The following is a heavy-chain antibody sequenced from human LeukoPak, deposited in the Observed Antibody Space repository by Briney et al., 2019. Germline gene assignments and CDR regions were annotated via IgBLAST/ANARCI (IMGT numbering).Heavy chain of an antibody. CDR2: IHSSGSPI. CDR3: TREVADAFDD. CDR1: GFTFSTYE. J-gene: IGHJ3*01. V-gene: IGHV3-48*03. Sequence: GGSLKLSCAASGFTFSTYEMNWVRQAPGKGLEWISYIHSSGSPIHYADTLKGRVTVSRNNAKKSPYLQLNNLRAADTAVYYCTREVADAFDDWGQGTLVTVSS.